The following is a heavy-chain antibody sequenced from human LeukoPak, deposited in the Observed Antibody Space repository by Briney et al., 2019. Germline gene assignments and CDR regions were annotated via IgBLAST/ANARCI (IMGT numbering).Heavy chain of an antibody. CDR1: GYSFSNYW. CDR3: ATPPGYCGNDCFFAP. CDR2: IYPGDYET. V-gene: IGHV5-51*01. Sequence: GESLKISCEGSGYSFSNYWIGWVRQMPGKGLEWMGIIYPGDYETRYSPSFQGLVTISVDKSISTAYLQWSSLKPSDTAMYYCATPPGYCGNDCFFAPGGRGTRVPVPS. D-gene: IGHD2-21*02. J-gene: IGHJ4*02.